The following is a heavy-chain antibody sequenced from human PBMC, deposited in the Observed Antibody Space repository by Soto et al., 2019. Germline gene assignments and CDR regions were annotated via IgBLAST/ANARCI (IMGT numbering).Heavy chain of an antibody. J-gene: IGHJ4*02. CDR2: ISGSGGST. Sequence: EVQLLESGGGLVQPGGSLRLSCAASGFTFTSYAMSWVRQAPRKGLEWVSAISGSGGSTYYADSVKGRFTISRDNSKNTLYLQMKSLRAEDTAVYYCASLYGSGSYLVDYWGQGTLVTVSS. CDR3: ASLYGSGSYLVDY. CDR1: GFTFTSYA. D-gene: IGHD3-10*01. V-gene: IGHV3-23*01.